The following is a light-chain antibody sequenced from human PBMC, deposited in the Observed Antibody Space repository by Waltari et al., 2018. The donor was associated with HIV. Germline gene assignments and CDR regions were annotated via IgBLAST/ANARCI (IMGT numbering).Light chain of an antibody. CDR3: QQRDSWPRGIT. V-gene: IGKV3-11*01. J-gene: IGKJ5*01. CDR1: ESVGKY. Sequence: IVLTQSPATLSLSPGERATLSCRASESVGKYLAWYQHTPDQVPSLLIYDTLNRASGIPARFSGSGSGTDFTLTINSLQPEDSAVYYCQQRDSWPRGITFGQGTRLEIK. CDR2: DTL.